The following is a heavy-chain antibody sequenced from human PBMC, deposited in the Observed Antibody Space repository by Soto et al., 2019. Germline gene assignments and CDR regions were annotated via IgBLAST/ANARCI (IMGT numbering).Heavy chain of an antibody. Sequence: GGSLRLSWAASGFTVSSSYMSWVRQAPGKGLEWVSVIYSGGSTYYADSVKGRFTISRDNSKNTLYLQVNSLRAEDTAVYYCATEIVDSSGYNHYDYWGQETLVTVSS. J-gene: IGHJ4*02. CDR2: IYSGGST. D-gene: IGHD3-22*01. CDR3: ATEIVDSSGYNHYDY. V-gene: IGHV3-53*01. CDR1: GFTVSSSY.